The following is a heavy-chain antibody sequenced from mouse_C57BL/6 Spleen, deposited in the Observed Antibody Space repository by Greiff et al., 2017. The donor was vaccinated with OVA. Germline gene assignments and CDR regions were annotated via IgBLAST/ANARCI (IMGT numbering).Heavy chain of an antibody. Sequence: VMLVESGPELVKPGASVKISCKASGYTFTDYYINWVKQRPGQGLEWIGWIFPGSGSTYYNEKFKGKATLTVDKSSSTAYMLLSSLTSEDSAVYFCARGGYGYDEGVFAYWGQGTLVTVSA. CDR1: GYTFTDYY. J-gene: IGHJ3*01. CDR3: ARGGYGYDEGVFAY. V-gene: IGHV1-75*01. D-gene: IGHD2-2*01. CDR2: IFPGSGST.